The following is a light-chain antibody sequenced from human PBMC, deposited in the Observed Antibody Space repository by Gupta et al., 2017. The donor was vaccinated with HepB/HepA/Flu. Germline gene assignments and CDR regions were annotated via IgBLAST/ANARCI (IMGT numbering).Light chain of an antibody. Sequence: IVMTQQPDSLAVLLSERALINCKSSQSVLYISNNKNYIAWYEQKPGQPPKLLIYWASTREFGVPDRFSGSGSGTDFTLTISSLQAEDFAVYYCQQYYSRPLTFGGGTNVEIK. CDR2: WAS. J-gene: IGKJ4*01. V-gene: IGKV4-1*01. CDR1: QSVLYISNNKNY. CDR3: QQYYSRPLT.